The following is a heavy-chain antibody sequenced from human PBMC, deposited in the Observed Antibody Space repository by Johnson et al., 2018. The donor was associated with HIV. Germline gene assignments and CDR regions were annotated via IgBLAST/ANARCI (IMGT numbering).Heavy chain of an antibody. Sequence: VQLVESGGGLVQPGGSLRLSCAASGFTFRSYWMSWVRQAPWKGLEWVANIKQDGSEKYYVDSVKGRFTISRDNAKNSLYLQMNSLRAEDTAVYYCARDLRWSYDAFDIWGQGTMVTVSS. J-gene: IGHJ3*02. D-gene: IGHD5-24*01. CDR2: IKQDGSEK. V-gene: IGHV3-7*01. CDR3: ARDLRWSYDAFDI. CDR1: GFTFRSYW.